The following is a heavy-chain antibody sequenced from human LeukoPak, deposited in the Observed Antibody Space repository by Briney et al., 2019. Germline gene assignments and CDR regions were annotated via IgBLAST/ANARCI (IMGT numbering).Heavy chain of an antibody. V-gene: IGHV1-2*02. Sequence: ASLRVSCKASGFTFTDYYMHSVRQAPGQGLEWMGWINPNRGDTNSTQTFQDRVTMTRDTSISTAYMELSRLRSAETGVYFCVRGYDFRSGYSPSLYWGQGTLVTVSS. J-gene: IGHJ4*02. CDR3: VRGYDFRSGYSPSLY. D-gene: IGHD3-3*01. CDR2: INPNRGDT. CDR1: GFTFTDYY.